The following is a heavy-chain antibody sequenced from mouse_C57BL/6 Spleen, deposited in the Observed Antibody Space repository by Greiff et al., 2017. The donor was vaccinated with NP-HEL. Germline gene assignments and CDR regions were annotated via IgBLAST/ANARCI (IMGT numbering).Heavy chain of an antibody. Sequence: ESGPGLVKPSQSLSLTCSVTGYSITSGYYWNWIRQFPGNKLEWMGYISYDGSNNYNPSLKNRISITRDPSKNQFYLKLNSVTTEDTATYYCARDLIYYDYVPFADWGQGTLVTVSA. CDR3: ARDLIYYDYVPFAD. V-gene: IGHV3-6*01. D-gene: IGHD2-4*01. J-gene: IGHJ3*01. CDR1: GYSITSGYY. CDR2: ISYDGSN.